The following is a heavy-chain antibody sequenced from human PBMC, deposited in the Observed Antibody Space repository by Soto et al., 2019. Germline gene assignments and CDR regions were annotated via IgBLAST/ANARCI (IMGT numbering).Heavy chain of an antibody. CDR1: GDFISNFY. J-gene: IGHJ2*01. CDR2: ISASRRS. CDR3: ARGMGRYFDL. V-gene: IGHV4-4*07. D-gene: IGHD2-8*01. Sequence: QVQLQESGPGLVKPSETLSLTCTVSGDFISNFYWSWIRQPAGKGLQSLGRISASRRSNYNPNLQSRVAMSLDTSKNRFSLRLTSLRAADTAVYFCARGMGRYFDLWGRGTLVTVFS.